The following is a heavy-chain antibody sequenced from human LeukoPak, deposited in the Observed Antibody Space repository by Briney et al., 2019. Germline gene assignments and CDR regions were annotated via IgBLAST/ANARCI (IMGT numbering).Heavy chain of an antibody. CDR1: GFTFSSYA. J-gene: IGHJ4*02. D-gene: IGHD1-26*01. Sequence: GGSLRLSCAASGFTFSSYAMHWVRQAPGKGLEWVAVISYDGSNKYYADSVKGRFTISRDNSKNTLYLQMNSLRAEDTAVYYCARSPRKWELTCYFDYWGQGTLVTVSS. V-gene: IGHV3-30-3*01. CDR3: ARSPRKWELTCYFDY. CDR2: ISYDGSNK.